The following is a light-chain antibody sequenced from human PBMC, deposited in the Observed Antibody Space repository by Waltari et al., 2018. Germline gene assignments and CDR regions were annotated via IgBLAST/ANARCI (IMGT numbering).Light chain of an antibody. V-gene: IGKV3-11*01. CDR1: QTVSTF. CDR3: QQRSNWPLMYT. CDR2: DAS. J-gene: IGKJ2*01. Sequence: EIVLTQSPATLSLSQGDRATLSCLASQTVSTFLAWYQQKPGQAPRLLIHDASNRATGIPARFSGGGSGTDFTLTISSLEPEDFAVYYCQQRSNWPLMYTFGQGTKLEIK.